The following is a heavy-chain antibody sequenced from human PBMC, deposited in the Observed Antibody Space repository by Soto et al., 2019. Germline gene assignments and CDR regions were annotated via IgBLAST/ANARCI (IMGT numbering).Heavy chain of an antibody. J-gene: IGHJ4*02. V-gene: IGHV3-53*01. CDR3: HGYGY. Sequence: EVQVVESGGGLIQPGGSLRLSCEVSVFSVTANYMSWVRQAPGKGVEWVSVIYSGGSTYDIDSVKGRFSISRDISKNTLYLQMNSLRAEDTAVYYCHGYGYWGQGTLVTVSS. CDR2: IYSGGST. D-gene: IGHD5-12*01. CDR1: VFSVTANY.